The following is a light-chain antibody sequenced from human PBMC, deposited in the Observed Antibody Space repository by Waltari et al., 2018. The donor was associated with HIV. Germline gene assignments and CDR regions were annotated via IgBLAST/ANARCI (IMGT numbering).Light chain of an antibody. Sequence: QSALTQPASVSGSPGHSITTSCTGTSSDVGCYNLVSWYQQHPGKAAKLMISEGNMRPSGVSTRFSWSKSGNTASLRISCLQAEDEADYCCSSYATAGTYVLFGGGTKLAVL. CDR2: EGN. CDR3: SSYATAGTYVL. CDR1: SSDVGCYNL. J-gene: IGLJ2*01. V-gene: IGLV2-23*01.